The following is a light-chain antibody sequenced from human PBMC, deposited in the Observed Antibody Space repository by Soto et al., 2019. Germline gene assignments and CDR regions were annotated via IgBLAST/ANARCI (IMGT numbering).Light chain of an antibody. Sequence: EIVMTQSPATLSVSPGRSATLSCRASQHFRMNFAWSRRKPGQSPTLLIYRAYTRATGIPARFSGNGSGTEFTHTISSVQSEDFSVYYCQQYNNWPNTFGQGPKLEIK. CDR3: QQYNNWPNT. J-gene: IGKJ2*01. V-gene: IGKV3-15*01. CDR2: RAY. CDR1: QHFRMN.